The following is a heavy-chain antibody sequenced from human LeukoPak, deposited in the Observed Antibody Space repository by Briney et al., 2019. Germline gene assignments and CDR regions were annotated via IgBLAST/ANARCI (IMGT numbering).Heavy chain of an antibody. Sequence: GGSLRLSCAASGFTFSSYGMHWVRQAPGKGLEWVAVIWYDGSNKYYADSVKGRFTISRDNSKNTLYLQMNSLRAEDTAVYYCAKGPRAVLWFGESLDYWGQGTLVTVSS. J-gene: IGHJ4*02. D-gene: IGHD3-10*01. CDR3: AKGPRAVLWFGESLDY. CDR1: GFTFSSYG. CDR2: IWYDGSNK. V-gene: IGHV3-33*06.